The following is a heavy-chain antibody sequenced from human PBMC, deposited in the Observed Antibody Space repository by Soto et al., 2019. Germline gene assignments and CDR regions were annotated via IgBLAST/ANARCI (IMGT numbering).Heavy chain of an antibody. J-gene: IGHJ4*02. CDR1: GSTFSAYV. Sequence: GSLVLACSASGSTFSAYVMSWVRQAPGKGLEWVSSITSSGGGTYYADSVKGRFTVSRENSKNTVYLQMNSLRDEDTAVYYCAKLTAAWGQGTLVTVYS. CDR3: AKLTAA. V-gene: IGHV3-23*01. D-gene: IGHD6-13*01. CDR2: ITSSGGGT.